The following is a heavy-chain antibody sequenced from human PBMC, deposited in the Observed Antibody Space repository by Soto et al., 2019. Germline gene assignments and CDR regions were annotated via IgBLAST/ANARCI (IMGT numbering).Heavy chain of an antibody. CDR1: GFTFGDSY. CDR2: ISPGSRYP. Sequence: GGSLRLSCAGSGFTFGDSYMSWIRQAPGKGLEWLSYISPGSRYPAYADSVKGRFTISRDNAKRSLYLQMMSLTAEDTAVYFCARGSRDSYPGSRIFDLWGRGTRVTVSS. V-gene: IGHV3-11*05. J-gene: IGHJ4*02. CDR3: ARGSRDSYPGSRIFDL. D-gene: IGHD3-10*01.